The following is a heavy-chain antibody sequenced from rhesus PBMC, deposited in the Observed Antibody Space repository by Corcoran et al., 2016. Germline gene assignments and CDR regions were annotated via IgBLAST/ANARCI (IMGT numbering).Heavy chain of an antibody. V-gene: IGHV4-165*01. Sequence: QVQLQESGPELVKPSETLSLTCAVSGGSISSNYWSWIRQPPGKGLEWIGYIGVSSGSTNYNPSRKSRVTISPDTSKTQCSRKLSSVTAADTAVYYCASLSNYGVDYWGQGVLVTVSS. D-gene: IGHD4-23*01. CDR3: ASLSNYGVDY. CDR2: IGVSSGST. J-gene: IGHJ4*01. CDR1: GGSISSNY.